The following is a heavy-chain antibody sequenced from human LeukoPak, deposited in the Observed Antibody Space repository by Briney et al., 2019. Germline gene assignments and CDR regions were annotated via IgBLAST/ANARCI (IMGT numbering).Heavy chain of an antibody. D-gene: IGHD4-17*01. CDR1: GFIFSSYA. J-gene: IGHJ4*02. V-gene: IGHV3-23*01. CDR2: ICDNGGCT. Sequence: GGSLRLSCAASGFIFSSYAMSWVRQAPGKGLQWVSAICDNGGCTYYADSVKGRSTISWDNSKNTLYLQMSGLRAEDTAIYYCAKPPTTVTTRGFDYWGQGTLVTVSP. CDR3: AKPPTTVTTRGFDY.